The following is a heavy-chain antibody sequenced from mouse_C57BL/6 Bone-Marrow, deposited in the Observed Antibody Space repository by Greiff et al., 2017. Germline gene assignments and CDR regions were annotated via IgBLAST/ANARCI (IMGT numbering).Heavy chain of an antibody. CDR2: IWSGGST. CDR3: ASYDGYPAWFAY. J-gene: IGHJ3*01. CDR1: GFSLASYG. D-gene: IGHD2-3*01. V-gene: IGHV2-2*01. Sequence: VQGVESGPGLVQPSQSLSITCTVSGFSLASYGVHWVRQSPGKGLEWLGVIWSGGSTDYNAAFISRLSISKDDSKSQVFFKRNSREADETAIYYCASYDGYPAWFAYWGQGTRVTGSA.